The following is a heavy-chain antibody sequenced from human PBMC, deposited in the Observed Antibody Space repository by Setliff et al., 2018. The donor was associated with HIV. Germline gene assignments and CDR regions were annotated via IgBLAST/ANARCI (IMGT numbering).Heavy chain of an antibody. CDR1: GFAFGCRW. V-gene: IGHV3-7*01. CDR3: AREALSRDGYSYFDY. D-gene: IGHD5-12*01. CDR2: IKQDGSEN. J-gene: IGHJ4*02. Sequence: RLSCAASGFAFGCRWMTWVRQAPGKGLEWVANIKQDGSENYFVNSVKGRFTISRDNTRSSLFLHMDSLTAEDTAVYYCAREALSRDGYSYFDYWGQRTLVTVSS.